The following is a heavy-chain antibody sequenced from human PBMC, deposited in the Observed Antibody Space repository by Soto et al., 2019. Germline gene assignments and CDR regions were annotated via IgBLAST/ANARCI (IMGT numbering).Heavy chain of an antibody. D-gene: IGHD2-21*02. Sequence: QVQLMQSGAEVKKPGASVKVSCKASGDTFTEYYIHWVRQAPGQGLEWMGTVNPSGGHTTYAQHFLGRVTMARDTATRTLYMELTSLTSEDTAVYYCARGGHVVVVTAALDYWGQGTLGTFSS. CDR3: ARGGHVVVVTAALDY. CDR2: VNPSGGHT. V-gene: IGHV1-46*01. J-gene: IGHJ4*02. CDR1: GDTFTEYY.